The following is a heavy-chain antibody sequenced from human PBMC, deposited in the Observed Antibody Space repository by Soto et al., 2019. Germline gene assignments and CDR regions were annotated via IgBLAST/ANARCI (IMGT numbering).Heavy chain of an antibody. V-gene: IGHV3-74*01. CDR3: ARVDRGAFDL. D-gene: IGHD1-26*01. Sequence: EVQLVESGGGLVQPGEYLRLSCAASGFTFDYYWMNWVRQAPGKGMVWVSRIHSDGTSTTYADSVKGRFTISRDNAKNTLSLQMNSLRAEDTAVYYCARVDRGAFDLWGQGTVVTVSS. CDR2: IHSDGTST. CDR1: GFTFDYYW. J-gene: IGHJ3*01.